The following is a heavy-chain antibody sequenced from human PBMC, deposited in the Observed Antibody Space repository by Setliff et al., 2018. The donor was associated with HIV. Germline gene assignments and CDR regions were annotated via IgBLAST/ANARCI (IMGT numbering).Heavy chain of an antibody. CDR3: ARDRGRYGDYRDFDY. CDR2: ISAYNGNT. Sequence: ASVKVSCKASGYTFTSYDISWVRQAPGQGLEWMGWISAYNGNTNYAQKLQGRVTMTTDTSTSTAYMELRSLRSDDTAVYYCARDRGRYGDYRDFDYWGQGALVTVSS. D-gene: IGHD4-17*01. J-gene: IGHJ4*02. V-gene: IGHV1-18*01. CDR1: GYTFTSYD.